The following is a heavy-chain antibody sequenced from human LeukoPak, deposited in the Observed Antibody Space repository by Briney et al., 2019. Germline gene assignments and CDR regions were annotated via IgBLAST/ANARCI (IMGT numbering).Heavy chain of an antibody. CDR1: GCTISSYY. V-gene: IGHV4-59*01. CDR3: ARGDQLLDY. CDR2: IYYSGST. J-gene: IGHJ4*02. Sequence: SETLSLTCTASGCTISSYYWSWIRQPPGKGLEWIGYIYYSGSTNYNPSLKSRVTISVDTSKNQFSLKLSSVTAADTAVYYCARGDQLLDYWGQGTLVTVSS. D-gene: IGHD2-2*01.